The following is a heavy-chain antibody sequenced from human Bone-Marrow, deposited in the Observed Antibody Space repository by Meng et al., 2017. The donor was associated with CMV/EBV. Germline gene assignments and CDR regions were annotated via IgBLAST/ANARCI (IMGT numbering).Heavy chain of an antibody. V-gene: IGHV3-15*01. J-gene: IGHJ4*02. CDR3: TTEEITPYYLDY. CDR2: IKSKTDGGTT. Sequence: GESLKISCAASGFTFSNAWMSWVRQAPGKGLEWVGRIKSKTDGGTTDYAAPVKGRFTISRDDSKNTLYLQMNSLKTEDTAVYYCTTEEITPYYLDYWGQGTLVTVSS. CDR1: GFTFSNAW. D-gene: IGHD5-24*01.